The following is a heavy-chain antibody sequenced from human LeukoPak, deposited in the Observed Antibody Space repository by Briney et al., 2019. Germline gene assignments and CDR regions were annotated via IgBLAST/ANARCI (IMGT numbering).Heavy chain of an antibody. Sequence: PSETLSLTCAVYGGSFSGYYWSWIRQPPGKGLEWIGEINHSGSTNYNPSLKSRVTISVDTSKNQFSLKLSSVTAADTAVYYCARGSTHSWCWGKYFGYWGQGTLVTVSS. CDR1: GGSFSGYY. D-gene: IGHD6-13*01. CDR2: INHSGST. J-gene: IGHJ4*02. CDR3: ARGSTHSWCWGKYFGY. V-gene: IGHV4-34*01.